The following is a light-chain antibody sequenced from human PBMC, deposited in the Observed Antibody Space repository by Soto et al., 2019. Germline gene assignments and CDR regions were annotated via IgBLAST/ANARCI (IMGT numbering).Light chain of an antibody. CDR1: SSDVGAYNF. J-gene: IGLJ2*01. Sequence: QSALTQPASVSGSPGQSITISCTGTSSDVGAYNFVSWYQQFPGKAPKLMIYEVSNRPSGVSARFSGSKSGNTASLIISGLQAEDEADYYCSSQTGSATMVFGGGTKLTVL. CDR2: EVS. CDR3: SSQTGSATMV. V-gene: IGLV2-14*01.